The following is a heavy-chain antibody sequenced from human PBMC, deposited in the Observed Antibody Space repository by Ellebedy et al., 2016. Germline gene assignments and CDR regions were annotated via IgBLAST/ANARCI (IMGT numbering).Heavy chain of an antibody. CDR1: GFTFDDYA. V-gene: IGHV3-9*01. CDR2: ISWNSAAI. D-gene: IGHD3-10*01. CDR3: AKGTMDYLHH. Sequence: SLKISXATSGFTFDDYALHRVRQVPGKGLEWVSGISWNSAAIGYGEAVKGRFTISRDSAKNYLYLQMNSLRVEDTALYFCAKGTMDYLHHWGQGTLVTVSS. J-gene: IGHJ4*02.